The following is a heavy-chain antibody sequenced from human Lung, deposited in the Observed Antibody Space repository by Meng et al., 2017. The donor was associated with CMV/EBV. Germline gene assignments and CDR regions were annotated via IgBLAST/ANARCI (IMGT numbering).Heavy chain of an antibody. D-gene: IGHD3-3*01. CDR3: ARIRALRFLEWLKVEAYYGRDV. CDR1: GFSLSNARMG. V-gene: IGHV2-26*01. Sequence: SGPTLVXPTETLTLTCTVSGFSLSNARMGVSWIRQPPGKALEWLAHIFSNDEKSYSTSLKSRLTISKDTSKSQVVLTMTNMDPVDTATYYCARIRALRFLEWLKVEAYYGRDVWGKGTTLTVSS. J-gene: IGHJ6*04. CDR2: IFSNDEK.